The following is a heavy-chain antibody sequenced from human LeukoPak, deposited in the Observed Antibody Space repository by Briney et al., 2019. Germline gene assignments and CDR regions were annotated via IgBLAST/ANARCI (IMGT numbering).Heavy chain of an antibody. D-gene: IGHD3-3*01. CDR3: ARGEYDFWSGPGGYY. CDR2: ISGSGSST. Sequence: GGSLRLSCVASGFTFSSYAMSWVRQPPGKGLEWVSAISGSGSSTYYVDSVKGRFTLSRDNSKNKMYLQMNSLRAEDTAVYYCARGEYDFWSGPGGYYWGQGTLVTVSS. CDR1: GFTFSSYA. J-gene: IGHJ4*02. V-gene: IGHV3-23*01.